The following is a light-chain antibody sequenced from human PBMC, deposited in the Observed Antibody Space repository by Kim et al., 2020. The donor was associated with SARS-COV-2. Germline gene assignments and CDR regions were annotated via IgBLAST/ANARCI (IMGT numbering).Light chain of an antibody. CDR2: PAS. CDR1: QSISDH. V-gene: IGKV1-39*01. Sequence: DIQMTQSPSSLSASVGDRVTISCRASQSISDHLNWYQQKPGRAPKLLIFPASTLQSGVPSRFSGSGSGTDFTLTINNLQPEDFATYYCQQSYNTPPTFGPGTNLEI. J-gene: IGKJ2*01. CDR3: QQSYNTPPT.